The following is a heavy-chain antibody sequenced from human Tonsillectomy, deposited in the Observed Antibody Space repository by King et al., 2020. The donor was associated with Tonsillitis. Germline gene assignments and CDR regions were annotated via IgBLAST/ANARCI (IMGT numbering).Heavy chain of an antibody. CDR1: GFTFSSYW. Sequence: VQLVESGGGLVQPGGSLRLSCAASGFTFSSYWMSWVRQAPGKGLEWVANIKQDGSEAYYVDSVTGRLPISRDNAENSLYLQMNSLRAEDTAVYYCAGDSLTATRAFDLWGRGTLVTVSS. CDR3: AGDSLTATRAFDL. J-gene: IGHJ2*01. V-gene: IGHV3-7*03. D-gene: IGHD1-14*01. CDR2: IKQDGSEA.